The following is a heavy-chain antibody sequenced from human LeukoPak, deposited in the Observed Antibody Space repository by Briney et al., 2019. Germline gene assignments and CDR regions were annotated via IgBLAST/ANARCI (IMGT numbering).Heavy chain of an antibody. CDR1: GYTLTELS. D-gene: IGHD1-1*01. CDR2: FDPEDGET. J-gene: IGHJ4*02. Sequence: GASVKVSCKVSGYTLTELSMHWVRQAPGKGLEWMGGFDPEDGETIYAQKFQGRVTMTTDTSTSTAYMELRSLRSDDTAVYYCARDNRTVELDYWGQGTLVTVSS. CDR3: ARDNRTVELDY. V-gene: IGHV1-24*01.